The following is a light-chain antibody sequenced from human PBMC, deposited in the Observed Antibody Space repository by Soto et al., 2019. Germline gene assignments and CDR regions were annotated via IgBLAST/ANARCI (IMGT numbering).Light chain of an antibody. J-gene: IGKJ2*01. CDR3: QQSYSTPYT. Sequence: DIHMTQSPSSLSASVGDRVTITCRASQSISNYLNWYQQKPGKAPNLLIYIASNLHSGVPSRFSGSGSGTDFTLTISSLQPEDVATYYCQQSYSTPYTFGQGTKLDI. CDR1: QSISNY. V-gene: IGKV1-39*01. CDR2: IAS.